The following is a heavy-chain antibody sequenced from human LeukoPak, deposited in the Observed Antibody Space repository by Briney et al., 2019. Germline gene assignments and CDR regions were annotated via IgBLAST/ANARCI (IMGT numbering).Heavy chain of an antibody. CDR3: ARLWVGYYYMDV. Sequence: SETLSLTCTVSGGSISSSSYYWGWIRQPPGKGLEWIGSIYYSGSTYYNPSLKSRVTISVDTSKNQFSLKLSSVTAADTAVYYCARLWVGYYYMDVWGKWTTVTVSS. CDR2: IYYSGST. D-gene: IGHD3-16*01. V-gene: IGHV4-39*01. J-gene: IGHJ6*03. CDR1: GGSISSSSYY.